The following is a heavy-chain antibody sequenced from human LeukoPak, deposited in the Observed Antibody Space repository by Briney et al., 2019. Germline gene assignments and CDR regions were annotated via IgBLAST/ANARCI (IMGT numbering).Heavy chain of an antibody. Sequence: SETLSLTCTVSGGSISSSSYYWGWIRQPPGKGLEWIGSIYYSGSTYYNPSLKGRVTISVDTSKNQFSLKLSSVTAADTAVYYCARQRGLLWFGELLPPNNFDYWGQGTLVTVSS. D-gene: IGHD3-10*01. CDR2: IYYSGST. CDR3: ARQRGLLWFGELLPPNNFDY. CDR1: GGSISSSSYY. V-gene: IGHV4-39*01. J-gene: IGHJ4*02.